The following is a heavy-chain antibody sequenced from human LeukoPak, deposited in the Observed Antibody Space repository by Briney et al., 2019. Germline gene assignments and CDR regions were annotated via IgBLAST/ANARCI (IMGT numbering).Heavy chain of an antibody. Sequence: PSGTLSLTCAVSGGSISCSNWWSWVRQPPGKGLEWIGEIYHSGSTNYNPSLKSRVTISVDKSKNQFSLKLSSVTAADTAVYYCKGSGSYQAYYFDYWGQGTLVTVSS. D-gene: IGHD3-10*01. J-gene: IGHJ4*02. CDR1: GGSISCSNW. V-gene: IGHV4-4*02. CDR2: IYHSGST. CDR3: KGSGSYQAYYFDY.